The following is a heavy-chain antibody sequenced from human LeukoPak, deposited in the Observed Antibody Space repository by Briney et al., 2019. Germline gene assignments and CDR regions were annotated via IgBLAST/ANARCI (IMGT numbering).Heavy chain of an antibody. Sequence: SETLSLTCSVSGGSITSGQFFWGWIRQPPGKGLEWIGSIFYSGSTYYSPSLQSRVTISVDTSKNQFSLRLSSVTAADTAVYYCARERWEGGSFVTGFDYWGQGALVTVSS. D-gene: IGHD1-26*01. CDR3: ARERWEGGSFVTGFDY. CDR1: GGSITSGQFF. J-gene: IGHJ4*02. CDR2: IFYSGST. V-gene: IGHV4-39*07.